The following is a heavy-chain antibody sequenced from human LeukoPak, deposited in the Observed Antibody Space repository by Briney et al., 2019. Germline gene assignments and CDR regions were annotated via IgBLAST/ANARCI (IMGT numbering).Heavy chain of an antibody. Sequence: GASVKVSCKASGGTFSSYAISWVRQAPGQGLEWMGGIIPIFGTANYAQKFQGRITITADDSTSTAYMELSSLRSEDTAVYYCARVYLKRDYYDSSAYFSFDHWGQGTLVTVSS. V-gene: IGHV1-69*13. D-gene: IGHD3-22*01. CDR2: IIPIFGTA. CDR3: ARVYLKRDYYDSSAYFSFDH. J-gene: IGHJ4*02. CDR1: GGTFSSYA.